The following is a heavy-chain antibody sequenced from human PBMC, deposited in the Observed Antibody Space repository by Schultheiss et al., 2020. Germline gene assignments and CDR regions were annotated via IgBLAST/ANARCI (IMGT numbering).Heavy chain of an antibody. CDR3: ARDTPTRGHGEFHRYYFDY. J-gene: IGHJ4*02. Sequence: SETLSLTCTVHGGSFSGYYWAWIRQPPGKGLECIGEINHSGSTNYNPSLKSRVTMSVDTSKNQFSLKLSSVTAADTAVYYCARDTPTRGHGEFHRYYFDYWGQGTLVTVYS. V-gene: IGHV4-34*01. CDR2: INHSGST. D-gene: IGHD3-10*01. CDR1: GGSFSGYY.